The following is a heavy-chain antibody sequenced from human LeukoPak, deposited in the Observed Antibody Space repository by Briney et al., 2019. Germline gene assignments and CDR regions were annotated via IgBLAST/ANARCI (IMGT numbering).Heavy chain of an antibody. CDR2: IYYSGST. J-gene: IGHJ5*02. CDR1: GFTVSSNY. D-gene: IGHD3-3*01. V-gene: IGHV4-59*05. CDR3: ALAETYYDFWSGYYGQVGWFDP. Sequence: GSLSPSCAASGFTVSSNYMSWIRQPPGKGLEWIGSIYYSGSTYYNPSLKSRVTISVDTSKNQFSLKLSSVTAADTAVYYCALAETYYDFWSGYYGQVGWFDPWGQGTLVTVSS.